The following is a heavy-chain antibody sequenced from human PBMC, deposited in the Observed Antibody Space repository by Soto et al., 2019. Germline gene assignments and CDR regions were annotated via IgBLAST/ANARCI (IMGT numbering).Heavy chain of an antibody. V-gene: IGHV5-51*01. D-gene: IGHD5-18*01. J-gene: IGHJ4*02. CDR2: IYPGDSDT. CDR3: ARHAMDWGHTQTSIDY. CDR1: GYSFTSYW. Sequence: HGESLKISCKGSGYSFTSYWIGWVRQMPGKGLEWMGIIYPGDSDTRYSPSFQGQVTISADKSISTAYLQWSSLKASDTAMYYCARHAMDWGHTQTSIDYWGQGTLVTVSS.